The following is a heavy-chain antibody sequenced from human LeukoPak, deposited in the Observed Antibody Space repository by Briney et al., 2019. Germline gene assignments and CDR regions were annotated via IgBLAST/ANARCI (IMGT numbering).Heavy chain of an antibody. CDR3: AKSPAGSSWYYFDY. D-gene: IGHD6-13*01. CDR1: GFTFDDYA. Sequence: PGGSLRLSCAASGFTFDDYAMHWVRQAPGKGLEWVSGISWNSGSIGYADSVKGRFTISRDNAKNSLYLQMNSLRAEDTALYYCAKSPAGSSWYYFDYWGQGTLVTVSS. CDR2: ISWNSGSI. V-gene: IGHV3-9*01. J-gene: IGHJ4*02.